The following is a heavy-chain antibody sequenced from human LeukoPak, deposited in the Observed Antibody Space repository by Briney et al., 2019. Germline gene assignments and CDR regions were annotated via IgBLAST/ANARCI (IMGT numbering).Heavy chain of an antibody. CDR2: INPNSGGT. V-gene: IGHV1-2*02. J-gene: IGHJ4*02. D-gene: IGHD5-24*01. CDR3: RRRGLVEMATTNEPDY. Sequence: HEASVKVSCKASGYTFTGYYMHWVRQAPGQGLEWMGWINPNSGGTNYAQKFQGRVTMTRDTSISTAYMELSRLRSDDTAVYYCRRRGLVEMATTNEPDYWGQGTLVTVSS. CDR1: GYTFTGYY.